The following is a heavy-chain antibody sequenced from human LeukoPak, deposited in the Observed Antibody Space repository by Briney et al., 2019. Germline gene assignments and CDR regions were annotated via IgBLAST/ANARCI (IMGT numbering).Heavy chain of an antibody. CDR2: IKQDGSEK. V-gene: IGHV3-7*01. Sequence: PGGSLRLSCAASGFTFSSYWMSWVRQAPGKGLEWVANIKQDGSEKYYVDSVKGRFTISRDNAKNSLYLQMNSLRAEDTAVYYCARELYDFWSGYSGSVDYWGQGTLVTVSS. J-gene: IGHJ4*02. D-gene: IGHD3-3*01. CDR1: GFTFSSYW. CDR3: ARELYDFWSGYSGSVDY.